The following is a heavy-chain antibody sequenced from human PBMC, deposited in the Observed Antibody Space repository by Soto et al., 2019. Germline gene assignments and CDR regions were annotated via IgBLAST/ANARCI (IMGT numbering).Heavy chain of an antibody. V-gene: IGHV4-31*03. CDR2: IYYSGST. CDR1: GGSISSGGYY. D-gene: IGHD6-13*01. J-gene: IGHJ6*02. Sequence: PSETLSLTCTVSGGSISSGGYYWSWIRQHPGKGLEWIGYIYYSGSTYYNPSLKSRVTISVDTSKNQFSLKLSSVTAADTAVYYCARAVGEQQLFRPCYYYGMDAWGQGTTVTVSS. CDR3: ARAVGEQQLFRPCYYYGMDA.